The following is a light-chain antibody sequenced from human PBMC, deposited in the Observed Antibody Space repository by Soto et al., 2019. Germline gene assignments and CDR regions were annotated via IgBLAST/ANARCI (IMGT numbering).Light chain of an antibody. V-gene: IGKV3-20*01. J-gene: IGKJ2*01. Sequence: EIVLTQSPGTLSLSPGEGGTLSCRASQSISSSYLAWYQQKPGQSPRLLIYAASSRATGIPDMFSGSGSGTDFTLTISRLEPEDFAVYYCQLYGGSPTFSFGQGTKLEIK. CDR1: QSISSSY. CDR3: QLYGGSPTFS. CDR2: AAS.